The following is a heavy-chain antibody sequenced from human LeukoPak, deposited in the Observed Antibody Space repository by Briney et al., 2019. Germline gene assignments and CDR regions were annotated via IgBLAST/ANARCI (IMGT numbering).Heavy chain of an antibody. Sequence: GGSLRLSCAASGFTFDDYAMHWVRQTPGKRLEWVSVISGDGGSAYYADSVKGRFTISRDNAKNSLYLQMNSLRAEDMALYYCAKGHVDTAFGFFDYWGQGTLVTVSS. V-gene: IGHV3-43*02. J-gene: IGHJ4*02. CDR3: AKGHVDTAFGFFDY. CDR1: GFTFDDYA. CDR2: ISGDGGSA. D-gene: IGHD5-18*01.